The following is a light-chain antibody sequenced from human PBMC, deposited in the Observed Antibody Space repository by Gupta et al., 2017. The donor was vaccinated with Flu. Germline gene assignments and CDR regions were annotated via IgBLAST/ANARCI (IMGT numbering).Light chain of an antibody. CDR2: VGS. CDR1: PGRMHRNGYKY. CDR3: KQNLQTLRS. Sequence: DIVMTQSPLSLPVTLGEPASIYCRPSPGRMHRNGYKYLEWYLQRPGQSPQLLIYVGSTRHYGVPDRFSGSGFGTDFTLKISKVEAEDVGVYYCKQNLQTLRSVGQGTKVEIK. V-gene: IGKV2-28*01. J-gene: IGKJ1*01.